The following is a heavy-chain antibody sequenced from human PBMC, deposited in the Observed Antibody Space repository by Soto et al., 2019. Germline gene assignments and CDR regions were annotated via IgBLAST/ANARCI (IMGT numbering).Heavy chain of an antibody. CDR1: GAYISDFS. V-gene: IGHV4-4*07. CDR2: IFANGHT. Sequence: SETLSLTCRVSGAYISDFSWSWIRQPPGKGLEWIGLIFANGHTDYNPSLKSRVTMSVDASKNQFSLRLTSMTAADTAVYYCVASLAASGLNWLDPWGRGTLVTVSS. J-gene: IGHJ5*02. CDR3: VASLAASGLNWLDP. D-gene: IGHD6-13*01.